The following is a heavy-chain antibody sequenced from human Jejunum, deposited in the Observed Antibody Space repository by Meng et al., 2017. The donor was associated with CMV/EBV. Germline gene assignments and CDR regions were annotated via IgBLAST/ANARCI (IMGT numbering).Heavy chain of an antibody. CDR3: ARDGGLDCGGDCYFDH. V-gene: IGHV4-4*07. Sequence: QWQLQELGPGLGKPSEPLSLICTVSGVSIRSYYWSWIRLPAGKGLEWIGRIYTSGSTNYNPSLKSRVTMSLDTPKNQFSLKLTSVNAADTALYFCARDGGLDCGGDCYFDHWGQGILVTVSS. CDR1: GVSIRSYY. J-gene: IGHJ4*02. CDR2: IYTSGST. D-gene: IGHD2-21*02.